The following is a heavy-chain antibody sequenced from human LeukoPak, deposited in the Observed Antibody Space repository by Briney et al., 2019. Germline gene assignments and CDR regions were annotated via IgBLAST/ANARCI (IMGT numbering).Heavy chain of an antibody. V-gene: IGHV4-61*02. J-gene: IGHJ6*03. CDR3: ARDRYSSSWYIPYYYYYYMDV. Sequence: SETLSLTCTVAGGSISSGSYYWSWIRQPAGKGLEWIGRIYTSGSTNYNPSLKSRVTISVDTSKNQFSLKLSSVTAADTAVYYCARDRYSSSWYIPYYYYYYMDVWGKGTTVTISS. CDR1: GGSISSGSYY. D-gene: IGHD6-13*01. CDR2: IYTSGST.